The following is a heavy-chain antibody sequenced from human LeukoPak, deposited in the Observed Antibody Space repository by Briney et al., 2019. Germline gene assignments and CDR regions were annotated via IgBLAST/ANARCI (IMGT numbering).Heavy chain of an antibody. V-gene: IGHV4-34*01. J-gene: IGHJ4*02. Sequence: SETLSLTCAVYGGSFSGFYWSWIRQPPGKGLEWIGEISHSGSTNYNPSLKSRVTISVDTSKNRFSLKLSSVTAADTAVYYCARWRGDSSGYYYFDYRGQGTLVTVSS. D-gene: IGHD3-22*01. CDR2: ISHSGST. CDR1: GGSFSGFY. CDR3: ARWRGDSSGYYYFDY.